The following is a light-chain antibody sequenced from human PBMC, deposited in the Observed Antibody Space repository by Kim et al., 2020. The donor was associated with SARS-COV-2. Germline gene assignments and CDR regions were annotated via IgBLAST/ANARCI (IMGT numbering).Light chain of an antibody. CDR3: QTWDSTSVA. CDR2: QDT. V-gene: IGLV3-1*01. CDR1: KLGAKY. J-gene: IGLJ2*01. Sequence: SYELTQPPSMSVSPGQTASITCSGDKLGAKYACWYQQKPGQSPVLVIYQDTKRPSGIPERFSGSNSGNTATLTISGTQAMDEADYYCQTWDSTSVAFGGG.